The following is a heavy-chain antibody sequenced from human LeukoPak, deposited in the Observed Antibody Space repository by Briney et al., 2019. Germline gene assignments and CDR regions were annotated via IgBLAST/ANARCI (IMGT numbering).Heavy chain of an antibody. CDR1: GYTFTGYY. V-gene: IGHV1-2*02. Sequence: RASVKVSCKASGYTFTGYYMHWVRQAPGQGLEWMGWINPNSGGTNYAQKFQGRVTLTRDTSITTAYMELNRLRSDDTAVYYCAKARGLYCSSTSCYDCDVWGKGTTVTVSS. D-gene: IGHD2-2*01. CDR2: INPNSGGT. J-gene: IGHJ6*04. CDR3: AKARGLYCSSTSCYDCDV.